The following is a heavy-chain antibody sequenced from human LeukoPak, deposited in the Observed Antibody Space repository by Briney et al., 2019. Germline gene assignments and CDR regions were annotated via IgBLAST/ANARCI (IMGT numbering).Heavy chain of an antibody. Sequence: GRSLRLSCAASGFTFSSYAMHWVRQAPGKGLEWVAFISYDGSNKYYADSVKGRFTISRDNSKNTLYLQMNSLRAEDTAVYYCAKDSPLLPGDVWGQGTTVTVSS. V-gene: IGHV3-30-3*01. CDR3: AKDSPLLPGDV. J-gene: IGHJ6*02. CDR2: ISYDGSNK. CDR1: GFTFSSYA.